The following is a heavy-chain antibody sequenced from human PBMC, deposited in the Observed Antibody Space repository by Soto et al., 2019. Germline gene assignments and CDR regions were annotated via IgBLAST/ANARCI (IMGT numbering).Heavy chain of an antibody. J-gene: IGHJ4*02. D-gene: IGHD2-2*01. CDR1: GYSFSTYS. CDR3: APWRSSHWFDY. Sequence: GESLKISCKGSGYSFSTYSIGWVRQMPGKGLEWIGNIHSGDSNARYSPSFQGQVTISVDKSISTAYLQWSSLKASDTAFYYCAPWRSSHWFDYWGQGTLVTVSS. V-gene: IGHV5-51*01. CDR2: IHSGDSNA.